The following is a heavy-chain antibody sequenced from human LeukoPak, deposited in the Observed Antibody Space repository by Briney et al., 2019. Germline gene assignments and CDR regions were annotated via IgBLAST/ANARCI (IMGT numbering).Heavy chain of an antibody. Sequence: AEPLKIPCKGSGYSFTSYWISWVRQMPGKGLEWRGIIYPGDSDTRYSPSFQGQVTISADKSISTAYLQWSSMKAADTAMYYCARSLNSGYDHEAAFDIWGQGTMVTVSS. J-gene: IGHJ3*02. D-gene: IGHD5-12*01. CDR3: ARSLNSGYDHEAAFDI. V-gene: IGHV5-51*01. CDR1: GYSFTSYW. CDR2: IYPGDSDT.